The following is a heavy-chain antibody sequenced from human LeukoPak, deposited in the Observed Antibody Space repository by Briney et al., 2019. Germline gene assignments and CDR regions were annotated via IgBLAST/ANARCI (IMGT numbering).Heavy chain of an antibody. V-gene: IGHV1-18*01. CDR2: ISAYNGNT. D-gene: IGHD6-13*01. J-gene: IGHJ4*02. CDR3: ARIRLSSSWYSD. Sequence: MGWISAYNGNTNYAQKLQRRVTMTTDTSTSTAYMELRSLRSDDTAVYYCARIRLSSSWYSDWGQGTLVTVSS.